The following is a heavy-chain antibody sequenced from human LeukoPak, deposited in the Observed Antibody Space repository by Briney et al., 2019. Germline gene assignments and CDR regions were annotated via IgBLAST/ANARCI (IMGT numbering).Heavy chain of an antibody. CDR1: GFTFSSYG. CDR3: AKDLRQWELDGFDY. Sequence: PGGSLRLSCAASGFTFSSYGMHWVRQAPGKGLEWVSAISGSGGSTYYADSVKGRFTISRDNSKNTLYLQMNSLRAEDTAVYYCAKDLRQWELDGFDYWGQGTLVTVSS. CDR2: ISGSGGST. J-gene: IGHJ4*02. V-gene: IGHV3-23*01. D-gene: IGHD1-26*01.